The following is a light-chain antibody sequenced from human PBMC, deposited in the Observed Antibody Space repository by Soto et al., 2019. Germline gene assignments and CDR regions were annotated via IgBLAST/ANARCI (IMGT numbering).Light chain of an antibody. CDR2: QAT. V-gene: IGLV1-40*01. Sequence: QSVLTQPPSVSGAPGQRVTISCTGSSSNIGADYDVHWYQQLPGTPPKLLIFQATNRASGISARFSGSKSGDTASLTISGLQAEDEADYYCSSYTTSSSLYVFGTGTKVTVL. J-gene: IGLJ1*01. CDR1: SSNIGADYD. CDR3: SSYTTSSSLYV.